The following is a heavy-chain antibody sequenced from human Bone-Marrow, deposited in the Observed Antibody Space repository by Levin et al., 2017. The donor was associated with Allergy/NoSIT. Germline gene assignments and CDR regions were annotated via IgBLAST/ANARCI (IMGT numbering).Heavy chain of an antibody. V-gene: IGHV3-23*01. CDR1: GFIFSSYG. Sequence: PGGSLRLSCAASGFIFSSYGMSWVRQAPGKGLEWVSDISASGGSTYYADSVKGRFTISRDNSKNTLYLQMNSLRAEDTAIYYCAKDRLVGATRGPNAFDIWGQGTMVIVSS. CDR3: AKDRLVGATRGPNAFDI. CDR2: ISASGGST. J-gene: IGHJ3*02. D-gene: IGHD1-26*01.